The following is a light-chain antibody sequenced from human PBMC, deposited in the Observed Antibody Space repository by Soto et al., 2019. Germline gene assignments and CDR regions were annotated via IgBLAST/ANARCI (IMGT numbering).Light chain of an antibody. J-gene: IGKJ1*01. CDR3: QKYDSAPWT. CDR1: QGISNY. CDR2: AAS. Sequence: DIQMTQSPSSLSASVRDRVTITCRASQGISNYLAWYQQKPGKVPKLLLYAASTLQSGVPYRFSGSGSGTDFTRTISSLQPEDVATYYCQKYDSAPWTFGQGTKVEIK. V-gene: IGKV1-27*01.